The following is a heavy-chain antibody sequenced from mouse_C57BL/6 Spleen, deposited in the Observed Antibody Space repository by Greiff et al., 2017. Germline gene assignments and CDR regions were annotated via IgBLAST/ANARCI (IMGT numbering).Heavy chain of an antibody. CDR3: AREGGNATDAY. CDR2: IYPRSGNT. J-gene: IGHJ3*01. Sequence: QVQPQQSGAELARPGASVKLSCKASGYTFTSYGISWVKQRTGQGLEWIGEIYPRSGNTYYNEKFKGKATLTADKSSSTAYMELRSLTSEDSAVYFCAREGGNATDAYWGQGTLVTVSA. D-gene: IGHD1-1*01. V-gene: IGHV1-81*01. CDR1: GYTFTSYG.